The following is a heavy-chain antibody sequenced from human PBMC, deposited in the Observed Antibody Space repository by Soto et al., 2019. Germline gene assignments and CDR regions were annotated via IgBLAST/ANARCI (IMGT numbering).Heavy chain of an antibody. CDR2: ISYDGSNA. D-gene: IGHD1-26*01. J-gene: IGHJ5*02. Sequence: QVQLVESWGGVVQHWTSRRLSCAATGLICNNYAMIWIRQAPGKGLEWVALISYDGSNAFYSDAVKCRFTFSRDKSKNKVFLQMNILRTEDTAFYFCARDGPIVGSARDNLPGPWGQGTRVT. CDR3: ARDGPIVGSARDNLPGP. CDR1: GLICNNYA. V-gene: IGHV3-30-3*01.